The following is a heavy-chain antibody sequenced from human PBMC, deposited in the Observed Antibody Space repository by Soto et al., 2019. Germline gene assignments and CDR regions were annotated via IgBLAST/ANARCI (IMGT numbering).Heavy chain of an antibody. Sequence: GGSLRLSCAASGFTFSSYAMHLVRQAPGKGLEWVAVISYDGSNKYYADSEEGRFTISRDNSKNTLYLQMNSLRAEDTAVYYWESSGWMIRDCFDPWGQGTLVTVSS. CDR1: GFTFSSYA. J-gene: IGHJ5*02. CDR3: ESSGWMIRDCFDP. D-gene: IGHD6-19*01. CDR2: ISYDGSNK. V-gene: IGHV3-30-3*01.